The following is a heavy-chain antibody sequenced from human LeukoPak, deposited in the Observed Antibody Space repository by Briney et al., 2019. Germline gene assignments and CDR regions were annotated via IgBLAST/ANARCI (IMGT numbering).Heavy chain of an antibody. CDR1: GFTFSSYG. Sequence: PGGSLRLSCAASGFTFSSYGMHWVRQAPGKGLEWVAVIWYGGSNKYYADSVKGRFTISRDNSKNTLYLQMNSLRAEDTAVYYCAKDINYYDSSGYPHWGQGTLVTVSS. J-gene: IGHJ4*02. V-gene: IGHV3-33*06. D-gene: IGHD3-22*01. CDR2: IWYGGSNK. CDR3: AKDINYYDSSGYPH.